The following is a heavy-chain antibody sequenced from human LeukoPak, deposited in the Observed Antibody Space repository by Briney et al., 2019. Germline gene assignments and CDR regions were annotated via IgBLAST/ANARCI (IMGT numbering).Heavy chain of an antibody. CDR1: GGTFSNYA. D-gene: IGHD2-2*01. V-gene: IGHV1-69*05. CDR3: ARVKYCSSTSCYGAFDI. Sequence: ASVKVSCKASGGTFSNYAISWVRQAPGQGLEWMGGIIPIFGTANYAQKFQGRVTITTDESTSTAYMELSSLRSEDTAVYYCARVKYCSSTSCYGAFDIWGQGTMVTVSS. CDR2: IIPIFGTA. J-gene: IGHJ3*02.